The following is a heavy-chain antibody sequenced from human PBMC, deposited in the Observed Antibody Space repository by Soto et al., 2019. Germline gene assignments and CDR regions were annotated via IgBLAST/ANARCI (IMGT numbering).Heavy chain of an antibody. CDR1: GVTSMNYRNYA. CDR3: AKPGTTVTTGGFDY. CDR2: ISGSGGST. J-gene: IGHJ4*02. V-gene: IGHV3-23*01. Sequence: LRLSCVASGVTSMNYRNYALNWVRQAPGKGLEWVSAISGSGGSTDYADSVKGRFTISRDNSKSTLYLQMNTLRVEDTAVYHCAKPGTTVTTGGFDYWGQGTLVTVSS. D-gene: IGHD4-17*01.